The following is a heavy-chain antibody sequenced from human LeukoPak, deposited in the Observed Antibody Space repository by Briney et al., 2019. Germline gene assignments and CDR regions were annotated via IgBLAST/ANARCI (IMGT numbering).Heavy chain of an antibody. D-gene: IGHD5-12*01. Sequence: GASVKVSCKASVYTFSSYGISWVRQAPGQGLEWMGWISAYNGNTNYAQKLQGRVTMTTDTSTSTAYMELSSLRSDDTAVYYCARDSYVVATLRHFDYWGQGTLVTVSS. V-gene: IGHV1-18*01. CDR1: VYTFSSYG. CDR3: ARDSYVVATLRHFDY. J-gene: IGHJ4*02. CDR2: ISAYNGNT.